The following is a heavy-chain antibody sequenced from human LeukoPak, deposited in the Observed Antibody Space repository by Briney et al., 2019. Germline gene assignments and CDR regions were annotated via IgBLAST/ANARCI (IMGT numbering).Heavy chain of an antibody. CDR1: GFTFSSYA. CDR2: ISYDGSNK. V-gene: IGHV3-30*04. J-gene: IGHJ4*02. D-gene: IGHD6-19*01. Sequence: GGSLRLSCAASGFTFSSYAMHWVRQAPGKGLEWVAVISYDGSNKYYADSVKGRFTSSRDNSKNTLYLQMNSLRAEDTAVYYCARDEDPPVAGFDYWGQGTLVTVSS. CDR3: ARDEDPPVAGFDY.